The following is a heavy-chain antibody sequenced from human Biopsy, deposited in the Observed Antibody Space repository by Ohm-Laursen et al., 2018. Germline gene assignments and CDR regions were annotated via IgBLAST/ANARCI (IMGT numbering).Heavy chain of an antibody. D-gene: IGHD3-22*01. CDR1: GFTFSTHW. V-gene: IGHV3-7*01. CDR3: ARAPFGSGSYSEFDY. Sequence: SLRLSCAASGFTFSTHWMSWVRQAPGKGLEWMATIKKDGSEKYYVDSVKGRFTISRDNSKSSLSLQMNSLRGEDTAVYYCARAPFGSGSYSEFDYWGQGSLVTVSS. CDR2: IKKDGSEK. J-gene: IGHJ4*02.